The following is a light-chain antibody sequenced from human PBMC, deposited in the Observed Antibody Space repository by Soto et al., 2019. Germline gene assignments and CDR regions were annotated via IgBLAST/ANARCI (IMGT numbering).Light chain of an antibody. J-gene: IGKJ2*01. CDR2: GAA. Sequence: DIQVTQSPVSLSASVGARVTITCRTSQGISTYLNWYQQEAGDAPRLLICGAADWENGFPSRFTGRGSGPFFTLTISALRAEDFATYYCQQAYTKPNTFGQGTKVQI. CDR3: QQAYTKPNT. V-gene: IGKV1-39*01. CDR1: QGISTY.